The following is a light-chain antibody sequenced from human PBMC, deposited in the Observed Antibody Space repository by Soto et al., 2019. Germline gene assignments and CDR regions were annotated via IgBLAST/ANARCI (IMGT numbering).Light chain of an antibody. CDR1: SSDIGAYNY. V-gene: IGLV2-14*01. CDR3: SSFASTSTLL. CDR2: EVS. Sequence: QSALTQPASVSGSPGQSITISCTGTSSDIGAYNYVSWYQQHPGEAPKLIIYEVSDRPSGVSNRFSGSKSGNTASLTISGLQAEAEADYYCSSFASTSTLLFGGGTQLTVL. J-gene: IGLJ7*01.